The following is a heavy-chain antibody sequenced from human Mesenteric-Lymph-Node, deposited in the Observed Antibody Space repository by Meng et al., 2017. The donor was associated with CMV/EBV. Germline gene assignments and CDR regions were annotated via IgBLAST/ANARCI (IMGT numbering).Heavy chain of an antibody. D-gene: IGHD3-10*01. CDR1: GSTFSNYG. CDR2: ITYDGSEK. V-gene: IGHV3-30*19. J-gene: IGHJ6*02. CDR3: ARYKHITYGSDYGMDV. Sequence: GESLKISCAASGSTFSNYGMHWVRQAPGKGLEWVAGITYDGSEKYYAAGSVEGRFTISRDNSKNTLYLQMNSLRAEDTALYFCARYKHITYGSDYGMDVWGQGTTVTVSS.